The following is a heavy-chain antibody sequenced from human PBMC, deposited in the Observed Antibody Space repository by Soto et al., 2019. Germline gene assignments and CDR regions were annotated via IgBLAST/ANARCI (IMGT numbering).Heavy chain of an antibody. D-gene: IGHD6-19*01. V-gene: IGHV3-33*01. CDR3: AGSMGWS. Sequence: QVQLVESGGGVVQPGRSLRLSCAASGFTFSSYGMHWLRQAPGKGLEWVAVIWYDGSNKYYADSVKGRFTISRDNSKNTLYLQMNSLRAEYTAVYYCAGSMGWSWGQGTLVTVSS. CDR1: GFTFSSYG. CDR2: IWYDGSNK. J-gene: IGHJ4*02.